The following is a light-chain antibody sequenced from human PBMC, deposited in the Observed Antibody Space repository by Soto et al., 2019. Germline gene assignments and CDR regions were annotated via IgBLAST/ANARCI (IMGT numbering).Light chain of an antibody. Sequence: ESVLTQSPGTLSLSPGERATLSCRASQSISSMYLTWYQHKPGQAPRLLIYGASIRATGIPDRFSGSGSGTDFTLTIIRLEPEDSAEYYCQQFRSWPPAFTFGQGTKLEI. V-gene: IGKV3-20*01. J-gene: IGKJ2*01. CDR2: GAS. CDR1: QSISSMY. CDR3: QQFRSWPPAFT.